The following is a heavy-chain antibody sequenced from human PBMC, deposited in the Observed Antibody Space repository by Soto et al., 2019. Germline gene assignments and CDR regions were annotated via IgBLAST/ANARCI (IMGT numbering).Heavy chain of an antibody. CDR2: INSDGSST. Sequence: GGSLRLSCAASGFTFSSYWMHWVRQAPGKGLVWVSRINSDGSSTSYADPVKGRFTISRDNAKNTLYLQMNSLRAEDTAVYYCAREIGGWYHYYYGMDVWGQGTTVTVSS. J-gene: IGHJ6*02. CDR3: AREIGGWYHYYYGMDV. D-gene: IGHD3-3*01. V-gene: IGHV3-74*01. CDR1: GFTFSSYW.